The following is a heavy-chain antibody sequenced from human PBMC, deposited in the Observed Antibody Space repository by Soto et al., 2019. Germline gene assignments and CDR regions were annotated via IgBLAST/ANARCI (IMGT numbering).Heavy chain of an antibody. D-gene: IGHD1-7*01. CDR1: GFTFSSYA. CDR3: ANGELQPTTVHSNWNYDGDTFDY. J-gene: IGHJ4*02. CDR2: ISGSGGST. Sequence: HPGGSLSLSCAASGFTFSSYAMSWVRQAPGKGLEWVSAISGSGGSTYYADSVKGRFTISRDNSKTTLYLQMNSLRAEDTAVYYCANGELQPTTVHSNWNYDGDTFDYWGQGTLVTVSS. V-gene: IGHV3-23*01.